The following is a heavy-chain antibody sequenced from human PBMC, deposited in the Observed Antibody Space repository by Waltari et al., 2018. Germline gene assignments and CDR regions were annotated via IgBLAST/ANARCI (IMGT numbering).Heavy chain of an antibody. CDR3: AREYCVGDCRLFDY. CDR2: VNPNGGGT. CDR1: RDAATEHY. D-gene: IGHD2-21*02. Sequence: LVQSGAEVMKTGASEQFPCKASRDAATEHYIHLVRQAPGQGLEWMGWVNPNGGGTNYAQRFAGRITVTWDTSISTAYMEFSRLTSGDTAVYFCAREYCVGDCRLFDYWGQGTLVTVSS. J-gene: IGHJ4*02. V-gene: IGHV1-2*02.